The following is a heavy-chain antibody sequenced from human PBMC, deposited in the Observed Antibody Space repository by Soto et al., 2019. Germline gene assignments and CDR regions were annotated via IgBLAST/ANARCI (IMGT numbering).Heavy chain of an antibody. Sequence: VASVKVSCKASGYTFTRYGISWVRQAPGQGLEWMGWISAYNGNTNYAQKLQGRVTMTTDTSTSTAYMELRSLRSDDTAVYYCARAYRPFWSGYYLGYWGQGTLVTVSS. D-gene: IGHD3-3*01. J-gene: IGHJ4*02. V-gene: IGHV1-18*04. CDR2: ISAYNGNT. CDR3: ARAYRPFWSGYYLGY. CDR1: GYTFTRYG.